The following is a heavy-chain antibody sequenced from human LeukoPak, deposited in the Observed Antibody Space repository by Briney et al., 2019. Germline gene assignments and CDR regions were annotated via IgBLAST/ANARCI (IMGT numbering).Heavy chain of an antibody. CDR1: GFTFSSYG. D-gene: IGHD3-10*01. CDR2: ISYDGSNK. V-gene: IGHV3-30*18. J-gene: IGHJ6*02. Sequence: GRSLRLSCAASGFTFSSYGMHWVRQAPGKGLEWVAVISYDGSNKYYADSVKGRFTISRDNSKNTLYLQMNSLRAEDTAVYYCVKELWFGELSPEYYYYYYGMDVWGQGTTVTVSS. CDR3: VKELWFGELSPEYYYYYYGMDV.